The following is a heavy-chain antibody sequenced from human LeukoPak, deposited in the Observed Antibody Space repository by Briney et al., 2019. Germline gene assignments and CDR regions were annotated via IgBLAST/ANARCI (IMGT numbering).Heavy chain of an antibody. Sequence: SETLSLTCTVSGGSISSGDYYWSWIRQPPGKGLEWIGYIYYSGSTYYNPSLKSRVTISVDTSKNQFSLKLSSVTAADTAEYFCARDRGSGSYGYAFDIWGQGTMVTVSS. CDR1: GGSISSGDYY. CDR2: IYYSGST. D-gene: IGHD1-26*01. V-gene: IGHV4-30-4*01. J-gene: IGHJ3*02. CDR3: ARDRGSGSYGYAFDI.